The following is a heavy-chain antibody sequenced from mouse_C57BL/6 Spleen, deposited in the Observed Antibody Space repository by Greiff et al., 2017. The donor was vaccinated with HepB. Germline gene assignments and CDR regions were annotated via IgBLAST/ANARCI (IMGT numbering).Heavy chain of an antibody. CDR1: GFTFSSYA. V-gene: IGHV5-4*03. D-gene: IGHD2-4*01. CDR2: ISDGGSYT. J-gene: IGHJ3*01. CDR3: GGGYYDDDLAWFAD. Sequence: EVKLVESGGGLVKPGGSLKLSCAASGFTFSSYAMSWVRQTPEKRLEWVATISDGGSYTYYPDNVKGRFTISRDNTKNNLYLQMSHLKSEDTAMYYCGGGYYDDDLAWFADWGQGTLVTVSA.